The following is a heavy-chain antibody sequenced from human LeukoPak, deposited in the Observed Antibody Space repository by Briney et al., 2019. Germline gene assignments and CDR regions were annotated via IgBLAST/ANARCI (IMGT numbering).Heavy chain of an antibody. CDR1: GFIFSGYA. CDR3: ARDLRLGYLSWNDAFDI. J-gene: IGHJ3*02. Sequence: GRSLRLSCAASGFIFSGYAMHWVRQAPGKGLEWVAVISYDGGKTYYADSVKGRFTISRDNSKSTLYLQMNSLRSEDTAVYYCARDLRLGYLSWNDAFDIWGQGTMVTVSA. V-gene: IGHV3-30-3*01. CDR2: ISYDGGKT. D-gene: IGHD3-16*02.